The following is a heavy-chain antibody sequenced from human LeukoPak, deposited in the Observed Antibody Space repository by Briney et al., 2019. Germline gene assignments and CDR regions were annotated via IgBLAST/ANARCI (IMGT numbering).Heavy chain of an antibody. J-gene: IGHJ4*02. CDR3: ARWTYWRKYYFDY. CDR2: IKQDGSEK. Sequence: GGSLRLSCAAPGFTFSSYWMSWVRQAPGKGLEWVANIKQDGSEKYYVDSVKGRFTISRDNAKNSLYLQMNSLRAEDTAVYYCARWTYWRKYYFDYWGQGTLVTVSS. D-gene: IGHD2-8*02. V-gene: IGHV3-7*01. CDR1: GFTFSSYW.